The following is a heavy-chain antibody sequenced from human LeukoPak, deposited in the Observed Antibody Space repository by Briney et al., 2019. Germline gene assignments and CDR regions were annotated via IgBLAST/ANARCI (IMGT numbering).Heavy chain of an antibody. CDR1: GYTFNSYG. D-gene: IGHD1-26*01. CDR2: ISAYNGNT. V-gene: IGHV1-18*01. J-gene: IGHJ6*03. CDR3: ARSSGSYCDYYYYMGV. Sequence: ASVKVSCKASGYTFNSYGISWVRQAPGQGLEWMGWISAYNGNTNYAQKFQGRVTMTTDTSTSTAYMEVRSLRSDDTAVYYCARSSGSYCDYYYYMGVWGKGTTVTVSS.